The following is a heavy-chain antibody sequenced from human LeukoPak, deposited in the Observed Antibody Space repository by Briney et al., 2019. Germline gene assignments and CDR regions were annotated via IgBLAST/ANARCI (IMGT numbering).Heavy chain of an antibody. CDR1: GFSFRNAW. J-gene: IGHJ3*02. Sequence: SGGSLRLSCAASGFSFRNAWMSWVRQAPGKGLEWVGRIKSKTDGGTTDYAAPVKGRFTISRDDSKNTLYLPMNSLKTEDTAVYYCTTVWNCGGDCSDAFDIWGQGTMVTVSS. CDR2: IKSKTDGGTT. D-gene: IGHD2-21*02. V-gene: IGHV3-15*01. CDR3: TTVWNCGGDCSDAFDI.